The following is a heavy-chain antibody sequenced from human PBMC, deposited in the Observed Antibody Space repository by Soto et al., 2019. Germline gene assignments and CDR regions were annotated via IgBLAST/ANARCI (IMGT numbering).Heavy chain of an antibody. V-gene: IGHV1-69*01. CDR2: LIPIFGTA. D-gene: IGHD3-3*02. CDR3: ARVSVHPLQEYYGMDV. Sequence: QVQLVQSGAEVKNPGSSVKVSCKSSGGTFSSYAIRWVRQAPGQGLEWMGGLIPIFGTANYAQKFQGRVTITADESTSTAYMELSSLRSEDTAVYDCARVSVHPLQEYYGMDVWCQGSTVTVSS. J-gene: IGHJ6*02. CDR1: GGTFSSYA.